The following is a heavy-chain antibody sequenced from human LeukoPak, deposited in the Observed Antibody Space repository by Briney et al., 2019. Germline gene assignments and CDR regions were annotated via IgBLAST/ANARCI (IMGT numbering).Heavy chain of an antibody. CDR2: IGADTGNT. J-gene: IGHJ3*02. CDR3: ARGLGYCSGSSCYSVPFDI. CDR1: GYSFTSYG. D-gene: IGHD2-15*01. V-gene: IGHV1-18*01. Sequence: ASVKVSCKASGYSFTSYGISWVRQAPGQGLEWMGWIGADTGNTNYAQKVQARVTMTTDTSTTTAYMELRSLRSDDTAVYFCARGLGYCSGSSCYSVPFDIWGQGTMVTVSS.